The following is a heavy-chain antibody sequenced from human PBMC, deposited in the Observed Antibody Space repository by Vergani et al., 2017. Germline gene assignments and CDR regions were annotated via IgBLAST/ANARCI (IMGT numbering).Heavy chain of an antibody. CDR1: GYTFTNYY. CDR3: SGPHGDIRAPDPRHLDY. V-gene: IGHV1-46*03. Sequence: QVLLVQSGAEVKKPGASVRVFCKTSGYTFTNYYIHWVRQAPGQGLEWMGIINPSGGSTTYAQQFQSRLTMTRDTSTSTVYMDLSNLRSEDTAVYYCSGPHGDIRAPDPRHLDYWGQGTLVTVSS. CDR2: INPSGGST. J-gene: IGHJ4*02.